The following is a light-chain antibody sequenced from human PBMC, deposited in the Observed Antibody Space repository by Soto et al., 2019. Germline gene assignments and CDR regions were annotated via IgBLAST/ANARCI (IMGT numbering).Light chain of an antibody. J-gene: IGKJ5*01. CDR3: QQYGNFPRT. V-gene: IGKV3-20*01. Sequence: EIVLTQSPGTLSLSPGERATLSCRASQSISSSYLAWYQQKPGQAPRLLMYGASSRATGIPDRFSGSGSGTDFTLTISRLEPEDFAVYYCQQYGNFPRTFGQGTRLEIK. CDR1: QSISSSY. CDR2: GAS.